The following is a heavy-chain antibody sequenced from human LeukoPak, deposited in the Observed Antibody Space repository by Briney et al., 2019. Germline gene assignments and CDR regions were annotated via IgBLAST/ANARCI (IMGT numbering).Heavy chain of an antibody. CDR2: ISYDGSNK. Sequence: GRSLRLSCAASGFTFSSYGMHWVRQAPGKGLEWVAVISYDGSNKYYADSVKGRFTISRDNSKNSLYLQMNSLRTEDTALYYCAKDIRVGVATIGDYYYYGMDVWGQGTTVTVSS. CDR1: GFTFSSYG. D-gene: IGHD5-12*01. V-gene: IGHV3-30*18. CDR3: AKDIRVGVATIGDYYYYGMDV. J-gene: IGHJ6*02.